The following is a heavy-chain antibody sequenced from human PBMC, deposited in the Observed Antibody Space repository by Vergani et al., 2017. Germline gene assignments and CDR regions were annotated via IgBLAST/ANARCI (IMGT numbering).Heavy chain of an antibody. J-gene: IGHJ6*02. Sequence: EVQLLESGGDLVQPGGSLRLSCAASGFPFNHYAMNWVRQAPGKGLEWVSGISGSGGSTYYAGSVKGRFTISSDSSKNTLYLQMNSLSAGDTAVYYCAKANPRNSGYDYLYYYHAMDVWGQGTTVTVSS. CDR1: GFPFNHYA. D-gene: IGHD5-12*01. CDR3: AKANPRNSGYDYLYYYHAMDV. CDR2: ISGSGGST. V-gene: IGHV3-23*01.